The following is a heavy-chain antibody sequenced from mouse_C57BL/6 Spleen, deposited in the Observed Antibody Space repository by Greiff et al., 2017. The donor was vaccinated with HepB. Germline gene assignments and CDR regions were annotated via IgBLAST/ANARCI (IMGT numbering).Heavy chain of an antibody. CDR3: ARFGDGSSPFAY. V-gene: IGHV1-61*01. CDR1: GYTFTSYW. J-gene: IGHJ3*01. Sequence: QVQLQQPRAELVRPGSSVKLSCKASGYTFTSYWMDWVKQRPGQGLEWIGNIYPSDSETHYNQKFKDKATLTVDKSSSTAYMQLSSLTSEDSAVYYCARFGDGSSPFAYWGQGTLVTVSA. CDR2: IYPSDSET. D-gene: IGHD1-1*01.